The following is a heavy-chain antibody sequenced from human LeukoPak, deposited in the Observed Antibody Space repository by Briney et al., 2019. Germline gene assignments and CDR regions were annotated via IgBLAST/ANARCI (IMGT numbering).Heavy chain of an antibody. D-gene: IGHD3-3*01. J-gene: IGHJ4*02. V-gene: IGHV1-69*13. CDR1: GGTFSSYA. CDR3: ARKNRYDFWSGYYDY. Sequence: SVKVSCKASGGTFSSYAISWVRQAPGQGLEWMGGIIPIFGTANYAQKFQGRVTITADESTSTAYMELSSLRSEDTAVYYCARKNRYDFWSGYYDYWGQGTLVTVSS. CDR2: IIPIFGTA.